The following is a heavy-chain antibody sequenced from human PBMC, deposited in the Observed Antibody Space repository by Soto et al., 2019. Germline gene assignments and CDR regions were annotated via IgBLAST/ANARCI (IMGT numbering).Heavy chain of an antibody. CDR1: GYTFTSYG. V-gene: IGHV1-18*01. J-gene: IGHJ4*02. CDR2: ISAYNGNT. Sequence: QVQLVQSGAEVKKPGASVKVSCKASGYTFTSYGISWVRQAPGQGLERRGWISAYNGNTKYAQKLQGRVTMTTDTTTSTAYMELSSLRSDDTAVYYCARDAAIGMNDYWGQGTLVTVSS. CDR3: ARDAAIGMNDY. D-gene: IGHD1-20*01.